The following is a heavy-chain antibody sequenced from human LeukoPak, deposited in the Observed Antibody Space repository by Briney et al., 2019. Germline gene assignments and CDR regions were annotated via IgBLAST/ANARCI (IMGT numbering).Heavy chain of an antibody. V-gene: IGHV3-74*01. J-gene: IGHJ5*02. CDR2: IDREGDTK. Sequence: PGGSLRLSCAASGFTFSTYWMHRVRQAPGKGLMWVSRIDREGDTKNYVDSVKGRFTISRDNAKNTLYLQMNTLRAEDTAVYYCARGGHWFDPWGQGTLVTVSS. CDR3: ARGGHWFDP. CDR1: GFTFSTYW.